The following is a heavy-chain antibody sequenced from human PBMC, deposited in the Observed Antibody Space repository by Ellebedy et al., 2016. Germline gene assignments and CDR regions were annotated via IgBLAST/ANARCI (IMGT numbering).Heavy chain of an antibody. CDR2: RRGKVNGYTT. J-gene: IGHJ4*02. CDR1: GFTFSDHY. CDR3: TTGQPGKIFEW. V-gene: IGHV3-72*01. Sequence: GGSLRLSCAASGFTFSDHYMDSVRQVPGKGLERVGRRRGKVNGYTTEYATSVKGRFTISRDESKNSVHLQMNSLKVEDTAIYYCTTGQPGKIFEWWGQGILVTVSS.